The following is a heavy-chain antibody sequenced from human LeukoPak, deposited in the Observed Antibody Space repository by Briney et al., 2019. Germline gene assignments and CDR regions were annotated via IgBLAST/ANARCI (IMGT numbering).Heavy chain of an antibody. CDR3: AKGGRNCSSTSCYRGREYYYYYYYMDV. V-gene: IGHV3-30*02. CDR2: IRYDGSNK. CDR1: GVTFSSYG. J-gene: IGHJ6*03. D-gene: IGHD2-2*02. Sequence: PGGSLRLSCAASGVTFSSYGMHWVRQAPGKGLEWVAFIRYDGSNKYYADSVKGRFTIARDNSKNTLYLQMNSLRAEDTAVYYCAKGGRNCSSTSCYRGREYYYYYYYMDVWGKGTTVTVSS.